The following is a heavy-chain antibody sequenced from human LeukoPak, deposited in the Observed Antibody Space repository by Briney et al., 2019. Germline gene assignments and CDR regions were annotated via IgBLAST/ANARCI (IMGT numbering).Heavy chain of an antibody. V-gene: IGHV4-59*01. CDR1: GGSISSYY. CDR2: IYYSGST. D-gene: IGHD1-20*01. Sequence: PSETLSLTCTVSGGSISSYYWSWIRQPPGRGLEWIGYIYYSGSTNYNPSLKSRVTISVDTSKNQFSLKLSSVTAADTAVYYCARAVYNWNYYYYMDVWGKGTTVTVSS. J-gene: IGHJ6*03. CDR3: ARAVYNWNYYYYMDV.